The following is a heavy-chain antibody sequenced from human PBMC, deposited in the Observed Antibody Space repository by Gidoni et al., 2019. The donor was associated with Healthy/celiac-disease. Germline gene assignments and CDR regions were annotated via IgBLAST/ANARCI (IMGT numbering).Heavy chain of an antibody. D-gene: IGHD5-18*01. V-gene: IGHV1-18*01. CDR3: ARAGLNTWIQSHDAFDI. CDR2: ISAYNGNT. Sequence: QVQLVQSGAEVKKPGASVKVSCKASGYTFTSSGISWVRQAPGQGLEWMGWISAYNGNTNYAQKLQGRVTMTTDTSTSTAYMELRSLRSDDTAVYYGARAGLNTWIQSHDAFDIWGQGTMVTVSS. J-gene: IGHJ3*02. CDR1: GYTFTSSG.